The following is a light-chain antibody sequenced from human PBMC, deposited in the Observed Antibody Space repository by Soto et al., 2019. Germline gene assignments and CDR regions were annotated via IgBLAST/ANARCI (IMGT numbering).Light chain of an antibody. CDR1: SGSVSTSYY. CDR2: STN. J-gene: IGLJ3*02. Sequence: QTVVTQEPSFSVSPGRTVTLTCGLSSGSVSTSYYPSWYQQTPGQAPRTLIYSTNTRSSGVPDRFSGSILGNKAALTITGAQADDESDYYCVLYTGSGICVFGGGTKLTVL. V-gene: IGLV8-61*01. CDR3: VLYTGSGICV.